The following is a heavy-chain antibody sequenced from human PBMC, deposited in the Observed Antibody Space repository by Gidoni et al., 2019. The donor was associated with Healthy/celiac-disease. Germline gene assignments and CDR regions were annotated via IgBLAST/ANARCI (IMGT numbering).Heavy chain of an antibody. CDR2: ISYDGSNK. CDR1: GFTFRSYD. V-gene: IGHV3-30*18. CDR3: SKDLSPPYYDILTGQYYYYYGMDV. Sequence: QVQLVEYGGGVVQPGSSLRISCAASGFTFRSYDMPVVRQAPGKVLEWVAVISYDGSNKYYADSVKGRFTISRDNSKNTLYLQMNSLRAEDTAVYYCSKDLSPPYYDILTGQYYYYYGMDVWGQGTTVTVSS. D-gene: IGHD3-9*01. J-gene: IGHJ6*02.